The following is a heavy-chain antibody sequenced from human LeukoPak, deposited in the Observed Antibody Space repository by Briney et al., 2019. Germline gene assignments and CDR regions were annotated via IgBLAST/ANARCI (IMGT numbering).Heavy chain of an antibody. V-gene: IGHV4-59*01. CDR1: GGSISSYN. J-gene: IGHJ3*02. CDR3: ARAGTAYYYDSSGYYPDLVAFDI. D-gene: IGHD3-22*01. Sequence: SETLSLTCTVSGGSISSYNWSWIRQPPGKGLEWIGYIYYSGSTNYNPSLKSRVTISVDTSKNQFSLKLSSVTAADTAVYYCARAGTAYYYDSSGYYPDLVAFDIWGQGTMVTVSS. CDR2: IYYSGST.